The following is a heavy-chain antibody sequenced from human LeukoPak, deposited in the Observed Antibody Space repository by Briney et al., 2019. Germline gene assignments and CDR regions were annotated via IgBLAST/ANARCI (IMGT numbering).Heavy chain of an antibody. D-gene: IGHD1-1*01. Sequence: GGSLRLSCAASGFTFSNYAMHWVRQAPGKGLEWVAVRSYDGSNKYYADSVKGRFTISRDNSKNTLYPQMNSLRVEDTAVYYCARDPGPYGDYMDVWGKGTTVTVSS. J-gene: IGHJ6*03. CDR1: GFTFSNYA. CDR3: ARDPGPYGDYMDV. CDR2: RSYDGSNK. V-gene: IGHV3-30*04.